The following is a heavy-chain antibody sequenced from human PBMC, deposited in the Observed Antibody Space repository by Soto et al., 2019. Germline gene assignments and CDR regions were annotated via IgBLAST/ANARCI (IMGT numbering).Heavy chain of an antibody. J-gene: IGHJ6*02. CDR2: IYYSGST. V-gene: IGHV4-59*12. CDR3: ARDGVALDV. Sequence: SETLSLTCPVSGGSISSYYLSWIRQPPGKGLEWIGYIYYSGSTYYNPSLKSRVTISVDTSKNQFSLKLSSVTAADTAVYYCARDGVALDVWGQGTTVTVSS. CDR1: GGSISSYY. D-gene: IGHD2-15*01.